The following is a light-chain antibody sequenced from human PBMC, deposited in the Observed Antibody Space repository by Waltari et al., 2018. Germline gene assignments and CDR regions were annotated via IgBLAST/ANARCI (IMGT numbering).Light chain of an antibody. CDR2: WAS. Sequence: DIVMTQSPDSLAVSLGERAVINCKSSQNLLYGPNKNNYLAWYQQKSGQPPTLIVYWASSRVSGVPDRFSASGSGTDFTLTISSLQAEDVAVYYCHQYYSAPLTFGGGTKVEIK. CDR1: QNLLYGPNKNNY. J-gene: IGKJ4*01. V-gene: IGKV4-1*01. CDR3: HQYYSAPLT.